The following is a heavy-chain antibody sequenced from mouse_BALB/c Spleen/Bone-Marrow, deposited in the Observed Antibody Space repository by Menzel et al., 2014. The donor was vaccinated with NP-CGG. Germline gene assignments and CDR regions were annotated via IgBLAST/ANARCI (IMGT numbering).Heavy chain of an antibody. CDR2: IIPSSGYT. CDR1: GYTFTTYT. D-gene: IGHD1-1*01. V-gene: IGHV1-4*01. J-gene: IGHJ4*01. Sequence: QVQLQQSGAELARPGASVKMSCKASGYTFTTYTIHRTKQRPGQGLEWIGYIIPSSGYTNYNQKFKDKATLTADKSSSTAYMQLSSLTPEDSAVYYCAIRYYAMDYWGQGTSVTVSS. CDR3: AIRYYAMDY.